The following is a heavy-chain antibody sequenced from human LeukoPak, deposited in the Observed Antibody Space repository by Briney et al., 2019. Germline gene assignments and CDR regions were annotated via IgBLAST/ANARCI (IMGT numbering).Heavy chain of an antibody. CDR2: IYHSGST. J-gene: IGHJ4*02. CDR1: GGSISSNY. CDR3: ARGVTFDYGGNSSPFDY. V-gene: IGHV4-59*01. Sequence: SETLSLTCTVSGGSISSNYWSWIRQPPGKGLEWIGFIYHSGSTNYNPSLKSRVAISIDTSTNQFVLRLNSVTAADTAVYYCARGVTFDYGGNSSPFDYWGQGTLITVSS. D-gene: IGHD4-23*01.